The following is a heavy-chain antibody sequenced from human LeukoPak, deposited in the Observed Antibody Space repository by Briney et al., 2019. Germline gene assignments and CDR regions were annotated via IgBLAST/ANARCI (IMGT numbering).Heavy chain of an antibody. V-gene: IGHV4-39*07. D-gene: IGHD6-6*01. CDR1: GGSISSSSYY. CDR3: ALSIAARPGAFDI. Sequence: SETLSLTCTVSGGSISSSSYYWGWIRQPPGKGLEWIGSIYYSGSTYYNPSLKSRVTISVVTSKNQFSLKLSSVTAADTAVYYCALSIAARPGAFDIWGQGTMVTVSS. CDR2: IYYSGST. J-gene: IGHJ3*02.